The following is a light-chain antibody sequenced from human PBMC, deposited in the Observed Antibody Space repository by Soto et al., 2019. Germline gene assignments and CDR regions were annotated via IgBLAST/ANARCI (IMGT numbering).Light chain of an antibody. CDR2: EVN. V-gene: IGLV2-8*01. CDR1: SSDVGSYNY. CDR3: TSYAGSNNPVV. J-gene: IGLJ2*01. Sequence: QSVLTQPPSASGSPGQSVTISCTGTSSDVGSYNYVSWYQQHPDKAPKLMIYEVNERPSGVPDRFSGSKSGNTASLTVSGLQAEDEADYDCTSYAGSNNPVVFGGGTKLTVL.